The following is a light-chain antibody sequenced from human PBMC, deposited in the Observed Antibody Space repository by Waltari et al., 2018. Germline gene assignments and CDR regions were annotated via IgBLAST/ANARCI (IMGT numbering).Light chain of an antibody. CDR1: ESLAHSDGNTY. Sequence: IVLTQSPLSLPVTLGQPASIPCRSSESLAHSDGNTYMNWFHQRPGQSPRRLIYKVSKRDPGVPDRFRGSGSGTDFTLTIIRVEAEDVGIYYCMQGSRWPPLTFGQGTKVEV. V-gene: IGKV2-30*02. CDR2: KVS. CDR3: MQGSRWPPLT. J-gene: IGKJ1*01.